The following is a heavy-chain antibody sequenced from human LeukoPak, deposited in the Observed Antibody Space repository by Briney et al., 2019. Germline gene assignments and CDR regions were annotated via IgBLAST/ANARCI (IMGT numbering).Heavy chain of an antibody. CDR1: GFTFSSYW. D-gene: IGHD5-18*01. Sequence: PGTSLRLSCAASGFTFSSYWMSWVRQAPGKGLEWVANIKLDGSETNYGDSVKGRFTISRDNAKNSLFLQMNSLRAEDTAVYYCARGYSYVFYWGQGTLVSVSS. J-gene: IGHJ4*02. CDR2: IKLDGSET. V-gene: IGHV3-7*04. CDR3: ARGYSYVFY.